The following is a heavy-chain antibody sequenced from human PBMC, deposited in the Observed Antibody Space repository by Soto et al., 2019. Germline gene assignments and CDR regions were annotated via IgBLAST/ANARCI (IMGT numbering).Heavy chain of an antibody. D-gene: IGHD4-17*01. CDR2: IIPIFGTA. J-gene: IGHJ6*02. CDR1: GGTFSSYA. CDR3: ARRGATVVPLGYYYGMDV. Sequence: ASVKVSCKXSGGTFSSYAISWVRQAPGQGLEWMGGIIPIFGTANYAQKFQGRVTITADKSTSTAYMELSSLRSEDTAVYYCARRGATVVPLGYYYGMDVWGQGTTVTVS. V-gene: IGHV1-69*06.